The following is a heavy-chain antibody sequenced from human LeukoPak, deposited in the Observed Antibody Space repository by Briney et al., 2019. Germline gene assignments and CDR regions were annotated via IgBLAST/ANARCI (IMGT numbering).Heavy chain of an antibody. CDR1: GDSFSNSNHY. CDR2: VHNSGST. V-gene: IGHV4-61*01. Sequence: SETLSLTCTVFGDSFSNSNHYWTWIRQPPGKELEWIGYVHNSGSTKYNPFLRSRVIISLDTPKNQFSLNVRSVTAADTAMYYCARDSAPVRTSWYFDLWGRGALVNVSS. J-gene: IGHJ2*01. CDR3: ARDSAPVRTSWYFDL. D-gene: IGHD1-14*01.